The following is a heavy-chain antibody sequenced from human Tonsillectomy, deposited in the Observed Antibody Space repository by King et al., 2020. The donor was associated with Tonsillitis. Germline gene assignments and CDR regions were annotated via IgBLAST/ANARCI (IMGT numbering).Heavy chain of an antibody. D-gene: IGHD6-13*01. CDR3: ARGIAPAGMETVDI. CDR1: GGTFSSYA. CDR2: IIPNFGTA. V-gene: IGHV1-69*01. Sequence: VQLVQSGAEVKKPGSSVKVSCKASGGTFSSYAITWVRQAPGQGLEWMGGIIPNFGTAKYAQKFQGRVTITADESTSTAYMELSSLRSEDTAVYYCARGIAPAGMETVDIWGQGTVVTVSA. J-gene: IGHJ3*02.